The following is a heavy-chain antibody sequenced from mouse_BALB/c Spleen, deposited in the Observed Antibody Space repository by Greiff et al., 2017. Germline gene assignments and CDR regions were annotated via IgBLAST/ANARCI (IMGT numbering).Heavy chain of an antibody. V-gene: IGHV5-6-5*01. CDR1: GFTFSSYA. D-gene: IGHD2-3*01. Sequence: EVNVVESGGGLVKPGGSLKLSCAASGFTFSSYAMSWVRQTPEKRLEWVASISSGGSTYYPDSVKGRFTISRDNARNILYLQMSSLRSEDTAMYYCARADDGYYFYAMDYWGQGTSVTVSS. CDR2: ISSGGST. J-gene: IGHJ4*01. CDR3: ARADDGYYFYAMDY.